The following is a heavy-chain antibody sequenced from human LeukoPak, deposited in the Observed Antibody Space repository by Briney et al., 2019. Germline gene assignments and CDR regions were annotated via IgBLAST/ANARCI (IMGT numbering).Heavy chain of an antibody. D-gene: IGHD3-16*01. CDR2: INPKSGGT. CDR1: GYSFSDYY. Sequence: GASVKLSCKTSGYSFSDYYMHWVRQAPGQGLEWMGWINPKSGGTSSAQKFQGRVTMTRDPSITTVYMEVRWLTSDDTAIYYCARADRVDGGPYLIGPWGQGTLVTVSS. V-gene: IGHV1-2*02. CDR3: ARADRVDGGPYLIGP. J-gene: IGHJ5*02.